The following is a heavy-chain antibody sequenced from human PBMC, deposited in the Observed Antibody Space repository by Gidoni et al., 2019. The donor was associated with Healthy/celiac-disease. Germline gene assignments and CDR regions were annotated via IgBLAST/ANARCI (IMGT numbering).Heavy chain of an antibody. J-gene: IGHJ3*02. V-gene: IGHV3-11*06. CDR2: ISSSSSYT. Sequence: QVQLVESGGGLVKPVCSLRLYCAASGFTFREYYMRWIRQAPGTGLELVSYISSSSSYTNYADSVKGRFTISRDNAKNSLYLQMNSLRAEDTAVYDCARGGGTGNAFDIWGQGTMVTVSS. CDR3: ARGGGTGNAFDI. CDR1: GFTFREYY. D-gene: IGHD1-1*01.